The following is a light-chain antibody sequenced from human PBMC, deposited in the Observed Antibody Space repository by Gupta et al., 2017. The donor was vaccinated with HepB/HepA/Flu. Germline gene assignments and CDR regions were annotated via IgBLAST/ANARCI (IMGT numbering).Light chain of an antibody. CDR2: ATS. CDR3: QQSYSTPQT. J-gene: IGKJ1*01. CDR1: QSISSY. V-gene: IGKV1-39*01. Sequence: DIQMTQSPSSLSASAGDRVTITCRASQSISSYLNWYQQKPGKAPKFLMFATSSLESGVPSRFSGSGSGTDFTLTISSLQPEDFATYYCQQSYSTPQTFGQGTKVEIK.